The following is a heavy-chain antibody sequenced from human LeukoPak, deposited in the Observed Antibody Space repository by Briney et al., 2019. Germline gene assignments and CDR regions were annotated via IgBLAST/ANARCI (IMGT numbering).Heavy chain of an antibody. CDR3: ARSTDCSSTSCNASPAGDY. D-gene: IGHD2-2*01. CDR1: VCTFASYG. J-gene: IGHJ4*02. V-gene: IGHV1-18*01. Sequence: GASVKVSCTASVCTFASYGISWVRQAPGQGLEGMGWISAYNGNTNYAQKLQGRVNMTADTSTSTAYMELRSLRSDDTAVYYCARSTDCSSTSCNASPAGDYWGQGTLVTVSS. CDR2: ISAYNGNT.